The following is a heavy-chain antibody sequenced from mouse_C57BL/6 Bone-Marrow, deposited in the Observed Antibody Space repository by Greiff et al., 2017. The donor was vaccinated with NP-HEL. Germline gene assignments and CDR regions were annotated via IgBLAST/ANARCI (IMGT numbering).Heavy chain of an antibody. J-gene: IGHJ2*01. CDR3: AREASWGFDY. D-gene: IGHD4-1*01. Sequence: QVQLKQSGAELARPGASLKLSCKASGYTFTSYGISWVKQRTGQGLEWIGEIYPRSGNTYYNEKFKGKATLTADKSSSTAYMELRSLTSEDSAVYFCAREASWGFDYWGQGTTLTVSS. CDR1: GYTFTSYG. V-gene: IGHV1-81*01. CDR2: IYPRSGNT.